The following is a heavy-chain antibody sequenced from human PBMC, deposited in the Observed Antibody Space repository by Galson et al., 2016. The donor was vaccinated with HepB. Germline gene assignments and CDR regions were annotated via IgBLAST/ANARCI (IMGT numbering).Heavy chain of an antibody. D-gene: IGHD3-10*01. CDR2: ISFDGGNK. V-gene: IGHV3-30*03. J-gene: IGHJ4*02. CDR3: ATEGYGSGGSRYFDY. Sequence: SLRLSCAASGFRFFSNYGMNWVRQAPGKGLEWVAVISFDGGNKYYADSVKGRFIISRDNSKNTLFLEMNSLRAEDTAVYYCATEGYGSGGSRYFDYWGRGTLVTVSS. CDR1: GFRFFSNYG.